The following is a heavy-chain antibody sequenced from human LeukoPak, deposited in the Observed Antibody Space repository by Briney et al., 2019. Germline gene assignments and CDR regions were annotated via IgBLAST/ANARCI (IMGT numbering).Heavy chain of an antibody. CDR3: ATPGGGFSSPSLDYYYMDV. D-gene: IGHD6-13*01. V-gene: IGHV1-18*01. CDR2: ISAYNGNT. CDR1: GGTFGDYA. Sequence: EASVKVSCKASGGTFGDYAISLVRQAPGQGLEWMGWISAYNGNTNYAQKLQGRVTMTTDTSTSTAYMELRSLRSDDTAVYYCATPGGGFSSPSLDYYYMDVWGKGTTVTVSS. J-gene: IGHJ6*03.